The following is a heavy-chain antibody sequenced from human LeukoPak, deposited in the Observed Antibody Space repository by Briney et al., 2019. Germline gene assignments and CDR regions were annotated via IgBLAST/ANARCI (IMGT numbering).Heavy chain of an antibody. CDR2: LYHSGST. J-gene: IGHJ4*02. CDR1: GGSISSSSYY. V-gene: IGHV4-39*07. Sequence: PETLSLTCTVSGGSISSSSYYWGWIRQPPGKGLEWIGSLYHSGSTYYNPSLKSRVTISVDTSKNQFSLKLSSVTAADTAVYYCARDPVLSPIAAAGYYPFDYWGQGTLVTVSS. CDR3: ARDPVLSPIAAAGYYPFDY. D-gene: IGHD6-13*01.